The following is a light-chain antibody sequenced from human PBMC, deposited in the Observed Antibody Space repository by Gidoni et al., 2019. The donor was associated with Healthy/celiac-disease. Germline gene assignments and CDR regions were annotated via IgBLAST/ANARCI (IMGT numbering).Light chain of an antibody. CDR1: QSVSSN. J-gene: IGKJ1*01. Sequence: EIVMITSPATLSVSQGERATLTCRASQSVSSNLAWYQQKPGQAPRLLIYGASTRATGIPARFSGSGSGTEFTLTISSLQSEDFAVYYCQQYNNWPRTFGQGTKVEIK. CDR3: QQYNNWPRT. V-gene: IGKV3-15*01. CDR2: GAS.